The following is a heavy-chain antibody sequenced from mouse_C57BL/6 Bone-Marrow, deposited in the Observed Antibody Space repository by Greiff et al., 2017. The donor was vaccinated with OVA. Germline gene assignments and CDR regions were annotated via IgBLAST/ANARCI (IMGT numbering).Heavy chain of an antibody. D-gene: IGHD1-1*01. CDR3: TPYYWFAY. V-gene: IGHV1-15*01. CDR1: GYTFTDYE. J-gene: IGHJ3*01. Sequence: VKLQESGAELVRPGASVTLSCKASGYTFTDYEMHWVKQTPVHGLEWIGAIDPETGGTAYNQKFKGKAILTADKSSSTAYMELRSLTSEDSAVYYCTPYYWFAYWGQGTLVTVSA. CDR2: IDPETGGT.